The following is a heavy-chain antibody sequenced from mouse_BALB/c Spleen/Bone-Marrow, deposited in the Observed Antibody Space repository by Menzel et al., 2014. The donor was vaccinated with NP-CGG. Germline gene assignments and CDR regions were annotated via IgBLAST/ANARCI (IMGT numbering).Heavy chain of an antibody. D-gene: IGHD4-1*01. CDR1: GYAFTNYL. Sequence: VQVVESGAELVRPGTSVKVSCKASGYAFTNYLIEWVKQRPGQGLEWIGVINPGSGGTNYNEKFKGKATLTADKSSSTAYMQLSSLTSDDSAVYFCARELGRWYFDVWGAGTTVTVSS. J-gene: IGHJ1*01. CDR2: INPGSGGT. V-gene: IGHV1-54*01. CDR3: ARELGRWYFDV.